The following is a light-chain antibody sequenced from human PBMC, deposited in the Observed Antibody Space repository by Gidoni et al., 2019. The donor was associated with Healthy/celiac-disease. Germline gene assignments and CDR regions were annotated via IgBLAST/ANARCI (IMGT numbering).Light chain of an antibody. Sequence: SYELTHPPSVSLSPGQTASITCSGIQLVDKYACWYQQKPGQSPVLVICQDSKRPSGIPERFSGSNSGNTATLTISGTQAMDEADYYCQAWDSSTHVVFGGGTKLTVL. CDR2: QDS. V-gene: IGLV3-1*01. CDR3: QAWDSSTHVV. CDR1: QLVDKY. J-gene: IGLJ2*01.